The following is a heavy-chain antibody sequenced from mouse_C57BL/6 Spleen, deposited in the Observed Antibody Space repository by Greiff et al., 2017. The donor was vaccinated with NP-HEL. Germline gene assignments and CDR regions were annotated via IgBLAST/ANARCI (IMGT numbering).Heavy chain of an antibody. J-gene: IGHJ3*01. CDR3: ARNERELRLREFAY. V-gene: IGHV1-62-2*01. D-gene: IGHD3-2*02. CDR2: FYPGSGSI. CDR1: GYTFTEYT. Sequence: LQESGAELVKPGASVKLSCKASGYTFTEYTIHWVKQRSGQGLEWIGWFYPGSGSIKYNEKFKDKATLTADKSSSTVYMELSRLTSEDSAVDFWARNERELRLREFAYWGQGTLVTVSA.